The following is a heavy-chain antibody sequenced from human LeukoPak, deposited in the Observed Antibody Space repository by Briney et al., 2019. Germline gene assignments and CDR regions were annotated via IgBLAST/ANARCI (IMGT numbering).Heavy chain of an antibody. Sequence: GRSLRLSCAASGFTFGSYAMHWVRQAPHKGLECVVVVSFVGSNKYSTDSVKGRFTISRENSKNTLYLQMNSLRAEDTAVYYCARNGVRYCSSTSCYSWRGYFDPWGRGTLVTVSS. D-gene: IGHD2-2*01. J-gene: IGHJ2*01. CDR3: ARNGVRYCSSTSCYSWRGYFDP. V-gene: IGHV3-30*04. CDR1: GFTFGSYA. CDR2: VSFVGSNK.